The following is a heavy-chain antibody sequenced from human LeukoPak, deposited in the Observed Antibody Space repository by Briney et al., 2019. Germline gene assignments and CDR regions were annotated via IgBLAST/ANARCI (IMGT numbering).Heavy chain of an antibody. CDR3: ARDMYYYDSSGYYGLGY. CDR1: GFTFSSYD. Sequence: GGSLRLSCAASGFTFSSYDMSWVRQAPGKGLEWVSVIGSSGGSTYYADSVKGRFTISRDNSKNTLYLQMNSLRAEDTAVYYCARDMYYYDSSGYYGLGYWGQGTLVTVSS. V-gene: IGHV3-23*01. J-gene: IGHJ4*02. D-gene: IGHD3-22*01. CDR2: IGSSGGST.